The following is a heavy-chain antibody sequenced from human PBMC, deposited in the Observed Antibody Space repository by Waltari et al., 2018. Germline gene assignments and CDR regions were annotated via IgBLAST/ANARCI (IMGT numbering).Heavy chain of an antibody. V-gene: IGHV3-7*03. CDR1: GFSLIPHW. J-gene: IGHJ4*02. CDR3: AKMGAGRAPDY. D-gene: IGHD3-16*01. Sequence: EVQLAESGGDLVQPGGSLRLSCSASGFSLIPHWMAWFRQAPGKRLEGVATIKPDGGDKFYVDSVKGRFAISRDNARNLLYLQMNSLRAEDTAIFYCAKMGAGRAPDYWGQGTLVTVSS. CDR2: IKPDGGDK.